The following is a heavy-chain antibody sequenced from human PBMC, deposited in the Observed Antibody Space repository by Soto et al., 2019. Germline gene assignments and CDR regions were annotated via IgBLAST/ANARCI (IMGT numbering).Heavy chain of an antibody. CDR1: GFTFSRYW. D-gene: IGHD6-19*01. J-gene: IGHJ4*02. CDR3: ARARSRLVIDY. V-gene: IGHV3-7*04. CDR2: IKQDGSEK. Sequence: EVQLVESGGGLVQPGGSLRLSCAASGFTFSRYWMSWVRQAPGKGLEWVANIKQDGSEKYYVDSVKGRSTISRDNAKNSLYLQMNSLRAEDTAVYFCARARSRLVIDYWGQGTLVTVSS.